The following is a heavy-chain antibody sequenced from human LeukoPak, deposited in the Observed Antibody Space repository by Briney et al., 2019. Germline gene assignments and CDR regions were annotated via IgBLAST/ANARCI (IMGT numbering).Heavy chain of an antibody. CDR1: GGSISSGGYY. Sequence: SETLSLTCTVSGGSISSGGYYWSWIRQPPGKGLEWIGYIYHSGSTYYNPSLKSRVTISVDRSKNQFSLKLSSVTAADTAVYYCARDRPHYDFWSGYQNNAFDIWGQGTMVTVSS. D-gene: IGHD3-3*01. J-gene: IGHJ3*02. V-gene: IGHV4-30-2*01. CDR3: ARDRPHYDFWSGYQNNAFDI. CDR2: IYHSGST.